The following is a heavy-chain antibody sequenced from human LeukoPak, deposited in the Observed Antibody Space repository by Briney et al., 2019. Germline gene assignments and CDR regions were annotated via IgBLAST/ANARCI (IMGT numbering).Heavy chain of an antibody. CDR2: FSHSGSV. CDR1: GSSISRDYY. J-gene: IGHJ1*01. Sequence: PSETLSLTCTVSGSSISRDYYWGWIRQPPGKGLEWIGSFSHSGSVYYNPSLESRATISVDTPKNQFSLKLTAVTAADTAFYYCAREVTGSTWSAEFQHWGQGTLATVSS. D-gene: IGHD6-13*01. V-gene: IGHV4-38-2*02. CDR3: AREVTGSTWSAEFQH.